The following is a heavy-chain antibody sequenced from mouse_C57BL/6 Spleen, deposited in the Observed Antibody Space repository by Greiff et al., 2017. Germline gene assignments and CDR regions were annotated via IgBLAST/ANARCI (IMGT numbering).Heavy chain of an antibody. CDR2: IRSKSSNYAT. Sequence: DVMLVESGGGLVQPKGSLKLSCAASGFTFNTYAMHWVRQAPGKGLEWVARIRSKSSNYATYYADSVKDRFTISRDDSQSMLYLQMNNLKTEDTAMYYCVREGYGSSYDYAMDYWGQGTSVTVSS. CDR3: VREGYGSSYDYAMDY. CDR1: GFTFNTYA. D-gene: IGHD1-1*01. J-gene: IGHJ4*01. V-gene: IGHV10-3*01.